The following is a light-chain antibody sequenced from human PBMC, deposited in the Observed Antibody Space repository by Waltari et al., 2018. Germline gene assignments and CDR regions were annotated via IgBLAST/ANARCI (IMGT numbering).Light chain of an antibody. CDR1: QSISNN. V-gene: IGKV1-39*01. Sequence: DIQMTQSPSSLSASVGDRVTITCRASQSISNNLNWYQQKPGKAPKLLIYATSVLQSGGPSRFGGRGSGTDFTLTISSLQPEDFATYYCQQTYSTWTFGQGTAVEIK. CDR2: ATS. J-gene: IGKJ1*01. CDR3: QQTYSTWT.